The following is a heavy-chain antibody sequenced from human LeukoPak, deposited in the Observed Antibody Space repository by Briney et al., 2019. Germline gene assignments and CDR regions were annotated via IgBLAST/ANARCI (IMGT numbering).Heavy chain of an antibody. Sequence: GGSLRLSCAASGFTFSSYWMSWVRQAPGKGLEWVANIKQDGSEKYYVDSVKGRFTISRDNAKNSLYLQMNSLRAEDTAVYYCARRYSSSWYAEFRFDPWGQGTLVTVSS. J-gene: IGHJ5*02. CDR3: ARRYSSSWYAEFRFDP. CDR1: GFTFSSYW. CDR2: IKQDGSEK. V-gene: IGHV3-7*01. D-gene: IGHD6-13*01.